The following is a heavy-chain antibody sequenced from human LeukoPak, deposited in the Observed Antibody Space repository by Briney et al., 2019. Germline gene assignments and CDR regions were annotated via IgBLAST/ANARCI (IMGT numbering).Heavy chain of an antibody. D-gene: IGHD5-18*01. V-gene: IGHV4-39*01. CDR3: ARHDRGYSYGPSLGYFDY. J-gene: IGHJ4*02. Sequence: SETLSLTCTVSGGSISSSSYYWGWIRQPPGKGLEWIGSIYYSGSTYYNPSLKSRVTISVDTSKNQFSLKLSPVTAADTAVYYCARHDRGYSYGPSLGYFDYWGQGTLVTVSS. CDR2: IYYSGST. CDR1: GGSISSSSYY.